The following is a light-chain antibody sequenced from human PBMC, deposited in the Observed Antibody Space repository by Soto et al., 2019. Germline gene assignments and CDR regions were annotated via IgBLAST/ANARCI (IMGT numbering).Light chain of an antibody. CDR2: GAS. V-gene: IGKV1-9*01. CDR1: QGTSSY. Sequence: DIQLTQPPSFLSASVGDRVTITRRASQGTSSYLAWFQQKPGRAPKLLIYGASTLQSGVPARFSGSGSGTDFTLTISNLQPEDFATYYCQQLNAYPLTFGQGTRLEIK. CDR3: QQLNAYPLT. J-gene: IGKJ5*01.